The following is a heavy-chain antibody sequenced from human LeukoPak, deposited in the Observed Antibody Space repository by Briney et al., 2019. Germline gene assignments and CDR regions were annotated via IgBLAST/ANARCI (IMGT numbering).Heavy chain of an antibody. CDR1: GYTFTGYY. CDR2: INPNSGGT. CDR3: ARELRRRGYSYGMDY. J-gene: IGHJ4*02. V-gene: IGHV1-2*02. Sequence: VASVKVSCKASGYTFTGYYMHWVRQAPGQGLEWMGWINPNSGGTNYAQKFQGRVTMTRDTSISTAYMELSRLRSDDTAVYYCARELRRRGYSYGMDYWGQGTLVTVSS. D-gene: IGHD5-18*01.